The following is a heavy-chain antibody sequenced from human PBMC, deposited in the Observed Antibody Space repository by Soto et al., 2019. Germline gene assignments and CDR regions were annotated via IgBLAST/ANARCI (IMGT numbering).Heavy chain of an antibody. CDR1: GFTFSSYA. D-gene: IGHD2-15*01. J-gene: IGHJ4*02. CDR3: ARGFQGGYCSGGSCYRFDY. Sequence: ESGGGVVQPGRSLRLSCAASGFTFSSYAMHWVRQAPGKGLEWVAVISYDGSNKYYADSVKGRFTISRDNSKNTLYLQMNSLRAEDTAVYYCARGFQGGYCSGGSCYRFDYWGQGTLVTVSS. V-gene: IGHV3-30-3*01. CDR2: ISYDGSNK.